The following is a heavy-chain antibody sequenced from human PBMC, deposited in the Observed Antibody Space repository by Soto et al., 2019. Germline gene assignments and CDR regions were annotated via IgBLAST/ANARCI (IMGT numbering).Heavy chain of an antibody. D-gene: IGHD6-25*01. J-gene: IGHJ5*02. V-gene: IGHV4-39*01. CDR3: AVVDSTGNWFDP. Sequence: PSETLAITSTVCGGSIRSCDVSWCLIRQTPGKGLEFIGSMYYSGTTYYNPSLKSRVTISVDTSKNQFTLKLISVTAADTAVYYCAVVDSTGNWFDPWGEGALVTVSS. CDR2: MYYSGTT. CDR1: GGSIRSCDVS.